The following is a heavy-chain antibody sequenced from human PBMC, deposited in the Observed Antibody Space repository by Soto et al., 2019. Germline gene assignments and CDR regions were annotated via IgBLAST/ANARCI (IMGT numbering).Heavy chain of an antibody. V-gene: IGHV1-3*01. CDR1: GYTFTSYA. CDR3: ARDQGYSYGHPHDAFDI. D-gene: IGHD5-18*01. CDR2: INAGNGNT. J-gene: IGHJ3*02. Sequence: GASVKVSCKASGYTFTSYAMHWVRQAPGQRLEWMGWINAGNGNTKYSQKFQGRVTITRDTSASTAYMELSSLRSEDTAVYYCARDQGYSYGHPHDAFDIWGQGTMVTVSS.